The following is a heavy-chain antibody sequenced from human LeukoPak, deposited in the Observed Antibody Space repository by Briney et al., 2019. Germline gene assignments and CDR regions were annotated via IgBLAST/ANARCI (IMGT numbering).Heavy chain of an antibody. CDR2: ISTYNANT. J-gene: IGHJ4*02. Sequence: ASVTVSCKASGYTFTNYGISWVRQAPGQGLEWMGWISTYNANTNYAQKLQGRVTMTTDTSTSTAYMELRSLRSDDTAVYYCARDPVRYCSSTSCSLQDYWGQGTLVTVSS. D-gene: IGHD2-2*01. V-gene: IGHV1-18*01. CDR1: GYTFTNYG. CDR3: ARDPVRYCSSTSCSLQDY.